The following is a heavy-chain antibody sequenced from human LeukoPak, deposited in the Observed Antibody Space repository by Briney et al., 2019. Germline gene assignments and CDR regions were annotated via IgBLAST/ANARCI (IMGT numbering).Heavy chain of an antibody. CDR3: ARVPAHYDFWSGKRDNWFDP. V-gene: IGHV4-34*01. Sequence: SETLSLTCAVYGGSFSGYYWSWLRQPPGKGLEWIGEINHSGSTNYNPSLKSRVTISVDTSKNQFSLKLSSVTAADTAVYYCARVPAHYDFWSGKRDNWFDPWGQGTLVTVSS. J-gene: IGHJ5*02. D-gene: IGHD3-3*01. CDR1: GGSFSGYY. CDR2: INHSGST.